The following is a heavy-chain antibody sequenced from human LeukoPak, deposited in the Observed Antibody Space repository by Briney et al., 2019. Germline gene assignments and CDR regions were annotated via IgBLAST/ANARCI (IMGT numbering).Heavy chain of an antibody. D-gene: IGHD5-18*01. CDR2: INSDGSST. Sequence: GGSLRLSCAASGFTFSSYWMHWVRQAPGKGLVWVSRINSDGSSTSYADSVKGRFTISRDNAKNTLYLQMNSLRAEDTAVYYCARTRRGYSYGYNYWGQGTLVTVSS. V-gene: IGHV3-74*01. CDR1: GFTFSSYW. J-gene: IGHJ4*02. CDR3: ARTRRGYSYGYNY.